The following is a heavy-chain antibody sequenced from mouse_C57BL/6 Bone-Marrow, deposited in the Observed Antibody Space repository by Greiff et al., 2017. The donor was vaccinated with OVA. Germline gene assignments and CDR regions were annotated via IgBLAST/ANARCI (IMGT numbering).Heavy chain of an antibody. CDR3: TPLYSNYD. Sequence: EVQGVESGAELVRPGASVKLSCTASGFNIKDDYMHWVKQRPEQGLEWIGWIDPENGATEYASKFQGKATITADTSSNTAYLQLSSLTSEDTAVYYCTPLYSNYDWGQGTLVTVSA. CDR2: IDPENGAT. CDR1: GFNIKDDY. V-gene: IGHV14-4*01. J-gene: IGHJ3*01. D-gene: IGHD2-5*01.